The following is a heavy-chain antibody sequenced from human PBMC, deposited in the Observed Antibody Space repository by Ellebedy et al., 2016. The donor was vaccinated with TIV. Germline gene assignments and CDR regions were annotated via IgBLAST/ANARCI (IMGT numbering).Heavy chain of an antibody. Sequence: MPSETLSLTCTVSGASISSSAFCWSWIRQPPGQGLEWIASICYSDYTFYNPSLNSRITISIDTSENQFSLKLNSVTAADTAIYYCASERDAYKTGYWGQGTLVTVSS. V-gene: IGHV4-30-4*01. CDR1: GASISSSAFC. CDR3: ASERDAYKTGY. J-gene: IGHJ4*02. D-gene: IGHD5-24*01. CDR2: ICYSDYT.